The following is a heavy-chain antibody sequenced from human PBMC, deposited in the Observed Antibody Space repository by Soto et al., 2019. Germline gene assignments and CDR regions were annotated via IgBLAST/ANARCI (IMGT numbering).Heavy chain of an antibody. D-gene: IGHD1-7*01. J-gene: IGHJ4*02. CDR3: AKGLRNYVRPPFDH. CDR2: LTGSGGTT. CDR1: GFTFSSSA. V-gene: IGHV3-23*01. Sequence: GGSLRLSCAASGFTFSSSAMNWVRQVPGKGLEWVSGLTGSGGTTNYADSVKGRFTISRDNSRNTLYLQMNSLRAEDTAVYYCAKGLRNYVRPPFDHWGQGTLGTVS.